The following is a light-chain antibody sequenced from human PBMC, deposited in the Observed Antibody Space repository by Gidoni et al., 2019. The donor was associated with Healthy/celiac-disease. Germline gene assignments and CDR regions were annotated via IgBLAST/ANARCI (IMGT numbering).Light chain of an antibody. CDR3: QQYYSTPLT. J-gene: IGKJ4*01. CDR2: WAS. V-gene: IGKV4-1*01. Sequence: DIVMTQSPDSLAVSLRETATINCKSSQSVLYSSNNKNYLAWYQQKPGQPPKLLIYWASTRESGVPDRFSGSGSGTDFTLTISSLQAEDLAVYYCQQYYSTPLTFGGGTKVEIK. CDR1: QSVLYSSNNKNY.